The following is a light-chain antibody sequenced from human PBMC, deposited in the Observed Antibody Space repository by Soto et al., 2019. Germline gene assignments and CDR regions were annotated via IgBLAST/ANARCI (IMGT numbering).Light chain of an antibody. CDR3: QQTYSTPLT. CDR2: AAS. J-gene: IGKJ4*01. Sequence: DIQMTQSPSSLSASVGDRVTITCRASQSISRYLNWYQQRPGKAPKLLIFAASSLQTGVPSRFTGGGSGTDFTLTITSLQPEDFATYYCQQTYSTPLTFGGGTKVDNK. CDR1: QSISRY. V-gene: IGKV1-39*01.